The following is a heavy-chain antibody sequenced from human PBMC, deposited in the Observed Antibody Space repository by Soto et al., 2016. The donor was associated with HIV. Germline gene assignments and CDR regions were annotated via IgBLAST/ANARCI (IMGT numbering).Heavy chain of an antibody. Sequence: VQLVESGGGVVQPGRSLRLSCAASGFTFSSYVMYWVRQAPGKGLEWVAVISYDGSNKYYADSVKGRFTISRDNSKNTLYLQMNSLRAEDTAVYYCARDIGLVARTGGWFDYWGQGPWSPSPQ. CDR2: ISYDGSNK. V-gene: IGHV3-30*04. CDR3: ARDIGLVARTGGWFDY. CDR1: GFTFSSYV. D-gene: IGHD2-15*01. J-gene: IGHJ4*02.